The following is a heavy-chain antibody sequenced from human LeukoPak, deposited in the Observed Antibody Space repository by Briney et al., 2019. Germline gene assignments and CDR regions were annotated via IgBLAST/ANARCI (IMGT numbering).Heavy chain of an antibody. CDR1: GFSFSDSV. CDR3: AKDLVFSYYDSSGYYVLRGSWDY. D-gene: IGHD3-22*01. J-gene: IGHJ4*02. CDR2: IRSDERKK. Sequence: GGSLRLSCAASGFSFSDSVIHWVRQAAGKGLEWVACIRSDERKKFYGDSVWGRFTISRDNSKNTVYLQMNTLRAEDTAVYYCAKDLVFSYYDSSGYYVLRGSWDYWGQGTLVTVSS. V-gene: IGHV3-30*02.